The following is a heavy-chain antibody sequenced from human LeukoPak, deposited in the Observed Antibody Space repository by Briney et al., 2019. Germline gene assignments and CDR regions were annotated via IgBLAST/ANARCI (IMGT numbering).Heavy chain of an antibody. CDR2: IYTSGST. D-gene: IGHD5/OR15-5a*01. V-gene: IGHV4-61*02. Sequence: SQTLSLTCTVSGGSISSGSYYWSWIRQPPGKGLEWIGRIYTSGSTNYNPSLKSRVTISVDTSKNQFSLKLSSVTAADTAVYYCAINRVYDLGDAFDIWGQGKMVTVSS. CDR1: GGSISSGSYY. J-gene: IGHJ3*02. CDR3: AINRVYDLGDAFDI.